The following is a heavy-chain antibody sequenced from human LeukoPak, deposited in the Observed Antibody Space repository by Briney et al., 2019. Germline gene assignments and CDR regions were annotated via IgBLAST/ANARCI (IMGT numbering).Heavy chain of an antibody. CDR1: GGSISSSNW. CDR2: IYHSGTT. Sequence: PSGTLSLTCAVSGGSISSSNWWSWVRQPPGKGLEWIGEIYHSGTTNYNPSLKSRVTISVDKSKNQFSLKLSSVTAADTAVYYCARDAYYDILTGYSGPFDYWGQGTLVTVSS. CDR3: ARDAYYDILTGYSGPFDY. D-gene: IGHD3-9*01. V-gene: IGHV4-4*02. J-gene: IGHJ4*02.